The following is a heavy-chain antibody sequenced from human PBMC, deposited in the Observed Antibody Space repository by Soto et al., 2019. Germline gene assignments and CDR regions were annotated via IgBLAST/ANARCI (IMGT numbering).Heavy chain of an antibody. D-gene: IGHD2-15*01. V-gene: IGHV3-48*01. CDR1: GFTFSSYS. J-gene: IGHJ3*01. CDR3: AKKGLGSLASYCHSVDCHCGFDV. Sequence: HPGGSLRLSCAASGFTFSSYSMNWVRQAPGKGLEWVSYISSSRGSTYYADSVKGRFTISRDNSRNTVYLQIASLRAEDTAVYYCAKKGLGSLASYCHSVDCHCGFDVWGQGTMVTVSS. CDR2: ISSSRGST.